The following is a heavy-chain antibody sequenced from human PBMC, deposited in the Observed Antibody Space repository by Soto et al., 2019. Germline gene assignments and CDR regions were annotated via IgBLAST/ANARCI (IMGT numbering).Heavy chain of an antibody. CDR3: ARLAVGAFDI. J-gene: IGHJ3*02. Sequence: SETLSLTCTVSGGSISSSSYYWGWIRQPPGKGLEWIGGIYYSGSTYYNPSLKSRVTISVDTSKNQFSLKLSSVTAADTAVYYCARLAVGAFDIWGQGTMVTVSS. CDR1: GGSISSSSYY. V-gene: IGHV4-39*01. D-gene: IGHD3-3*02. CDR2: IYYSGST.